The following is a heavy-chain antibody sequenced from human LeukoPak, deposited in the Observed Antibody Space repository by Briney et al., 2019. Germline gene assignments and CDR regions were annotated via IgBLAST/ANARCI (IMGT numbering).Heavy chain of an antibody. D-gene: IGHD6-19*01. Sequence: PGGSQRSCCAASGFIFSRYWMTWVRQAPGKGLEWVANIKPDGSEKKYVDSVKGRFTISRDNAKNSLYLQMSSLRAEDTAVYYCARVGCSDDSAEYSCRGNVVTVSS. J-gene: IGHJ4*02. V-gene: IGHV3-7*05. CDR1: GFIFSRYW. CDR2: IKPDGSEK. CDR3: ARVGCSDDSAEY.